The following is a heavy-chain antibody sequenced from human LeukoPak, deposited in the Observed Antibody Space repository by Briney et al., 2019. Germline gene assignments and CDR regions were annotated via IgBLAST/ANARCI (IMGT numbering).Heavy chain of an antibody. D-gene: IGHD3-22*01. CDR1: GGSISSGGYY. J-gene: IGHJ4*02. CDR3: ARAQDFSDSSGPNYLDF. V-gene: IGHV4-30-2*01. CDR2: IYHGGST. Sequence: NPSETLSLTCTVSGGSISSGGYYWRWIRQPPGKGLEWIGYIYHGGSTYYNPSLKSRVTISVDRSKNQFSLKLSSVTAADTAVYYCARAQDFSDSSGPNYLDFWGQGILVTVSS.